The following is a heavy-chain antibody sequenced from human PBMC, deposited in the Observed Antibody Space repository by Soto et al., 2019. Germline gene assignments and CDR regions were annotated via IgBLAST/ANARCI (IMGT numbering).Heavy chain of an antibody. V-gene: IGHV3-11*01. D-gene: IGHD5-18*01. J-gene: IGHJ4*02. CDR1: RFTFSDDY. Sequence: GGSLRPSCRASRFTFSDDYMSWIRQAPGKGLEWVSYIISSGGTIYYADSVKGRFTISRDNAKNSLFLQMNSLRADDTAVYYCARASSPRDPWLDYWGQGTLVTVSS. CDR3: ARASSPRDPWLDY. CDR2: IISSGGTI.